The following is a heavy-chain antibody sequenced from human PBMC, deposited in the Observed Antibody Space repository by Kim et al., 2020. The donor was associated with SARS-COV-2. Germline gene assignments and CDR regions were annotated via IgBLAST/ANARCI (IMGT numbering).Heavy chain of an antibody. CDR2: IYPGDSDT. D-gene: IGHD1-26*01. CDR3: ARPGWELNGLRYPDDAFDI. Sequence: GESLKISCKGSGYSFTSYWIGWVRQMPGKGLEWMGIIYPGDSDTRYSPSFQGQVTISADKSISAAYLQWSSLKASDTAMYYCARPGWELNGLRYPDDAFDIWGQGTMVTVSS. J-gene: IGHJ3*02. V-gene: IGHV5-51*01. CDR1: GYSFTSYW.